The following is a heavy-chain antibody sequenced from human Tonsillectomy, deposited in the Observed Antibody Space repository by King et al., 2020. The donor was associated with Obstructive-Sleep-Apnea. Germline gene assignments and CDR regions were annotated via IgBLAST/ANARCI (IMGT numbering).Heavy chain of an antibody. Sequence: VQLVESGGGVVQPGRSLRLSCEASGFTFSTYGMHWVRQAPGKGLEWVAVISYDGRNEYYADSVKGRFTISRDNSKNTLYLQMNSLRAEDTAVYYCAKVAGNYEFFYYGMDVWGQGTTVTVSS. CDR1: GFTFSTYG. J-gene: IGHJ6*02. D-gene: IGHD3-10*01. V-gene: IGHV3-30*18. CDR2: ISYDGRNE. CDR3: AKVAGNYEFFYYGMDV.